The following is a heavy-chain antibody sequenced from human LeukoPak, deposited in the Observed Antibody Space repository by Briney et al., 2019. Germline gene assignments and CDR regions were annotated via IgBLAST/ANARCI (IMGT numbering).Heavy chain of an antibody. CDR1: GLAFSAYK. V-gene: IGHV3-74*01. J-gene: IGHJ4*02. Sequence: GGSMRLSCAASGLAFSAYKMHWVRQAPRKGLVWVSRISTDGYTTDYADFVQGRITASRDNTKNTWSLEMNSLRAEDTAVYYCVVGGSPGYWGQGTLVTVSS. D-gene: IGHD2-15*01. CDR3: VVGGSPGY. CDR2: ISTDGYTT.